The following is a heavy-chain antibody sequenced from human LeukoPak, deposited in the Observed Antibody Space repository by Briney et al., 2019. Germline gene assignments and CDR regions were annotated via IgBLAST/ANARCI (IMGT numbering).Heavy chain of an antibody. CDR3: ARTRIGRFDP. V-gene: IGHV4-34*01. CDR1: GGSFSGYY. CDR2: INHSGST. Sequence: SETLSLTCAVYGGSFSGYYWSWIRQPPGKGPEWIGEINHSGSTNYNPSLKSRVTISVDTSKNQFSLKLGSVTAADTAVYYCARTRIGRFDPWGQGTLVTVSS. D-gene: IGHD3-22*01. J-gene: IGHJ5*02.